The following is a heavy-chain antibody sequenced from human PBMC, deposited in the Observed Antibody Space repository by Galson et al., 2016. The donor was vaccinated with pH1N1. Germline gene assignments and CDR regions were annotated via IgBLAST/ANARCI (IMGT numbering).Heavy chain of an antibody. J-gene: IGHJ3*02. CDR2: ISAYNGNA. CDR3: AREGNYYNSSYRGDGFDI. Sequence: SVKVSCKASGYTVTTYGVSWVRQAPGQGLEWMGGISAYNGNAYYAQKFQGRFRMTRDTSTGTAYMELTSLRSDDTALYYCAREGNYYNSSYRGDGFDIWGQGTMVVVSS. D-gene: IGHD3-22*01. CDR1: GYTVTTYG. V-gene: IGHV1-18*01.